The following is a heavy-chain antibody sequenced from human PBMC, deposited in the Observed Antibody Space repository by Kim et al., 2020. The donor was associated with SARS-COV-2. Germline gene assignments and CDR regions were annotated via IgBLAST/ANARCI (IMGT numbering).Heavy chain of an antibody. CDR2: ISGSGTTI. J-gene: IGHJ6*02. CDR3: ARNHAMDV. V-gene: IGHV3-48*03. CDR1: GFTFSSYE. Sequence: GGSLRLSCAASGFTFSSYEMNWVRQAPGKGLEWVSYISGSGTTIYYADSVKGRFTISRDNAKNSVYLQMNSLRAEDTAVYYCARNHAMDVWGQGTTVTVS.